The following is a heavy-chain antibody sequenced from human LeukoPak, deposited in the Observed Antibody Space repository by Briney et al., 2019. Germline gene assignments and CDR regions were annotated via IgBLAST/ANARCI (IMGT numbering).Heavy chain of an antibody. J-gene: IGHJ4*02. CDR3: ARVPYSSSWGDFDY. Sequence: GASVKVSCKVSGYTLTELSMHWVRQAPGKGLEWMGGFDPEDGETIYAQKFQGRVAITRNTSISTAYMELSSLRSEDTAVYYCARVPYSSSWGDFDYWGQGTLVTVSS. D-gene: IGHD6-13*01. CDR1: GYTLTELS. V-gene: IGHV1-24*01. CDR2: FDPEDGET.